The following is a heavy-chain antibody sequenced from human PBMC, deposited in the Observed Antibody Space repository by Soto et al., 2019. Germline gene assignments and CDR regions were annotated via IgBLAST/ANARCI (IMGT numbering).Heavy chain of an antibody. CDR1: GFTFSSYG. V-gene: IGHV3-33*01. CDR3: ARDPYDILTADMFDY. Sequence: GGSLRLSCAASGFTFSSYGMHWVRQAPGKGLEWVAVIWYDGSNKYYADSVKGRFTISRDNSKNTLYLQMNSLRAEDTAVYYCARDPYDILTADMFDYWGQGTLVTVSS. J-gene: IGHJ4*02. D-gene: IGHD3-9*01. CDR2: IWYDGSNK.